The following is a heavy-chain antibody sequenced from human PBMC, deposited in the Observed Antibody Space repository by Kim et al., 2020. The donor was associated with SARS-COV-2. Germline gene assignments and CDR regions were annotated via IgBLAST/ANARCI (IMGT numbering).Heavy chain of an antibody. V-gene: IGHV1-24*01. Sequence: ASVKVSCKVSGYTLTELSMHWVRQAPGKGLEWMGGFDPEDGETIYAQKFQGRVTMTEDTSTDTAYMELSSLRSEDTAVYYCATARDYYDSSGSDYWGQGTLVTVSS. CDR1: GYTLTELS. CDR3: ATARDYYDSSGSDY. J-gene: IGHJ4*02. CDR2: FDPEDGET. D-gene: IGHD3-22*01.